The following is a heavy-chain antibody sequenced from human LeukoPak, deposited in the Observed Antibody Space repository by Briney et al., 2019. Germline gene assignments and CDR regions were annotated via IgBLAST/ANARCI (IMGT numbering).Heavy chain of an antibody. V-gene: IGHV5-51*01. CDR3: ARVRDSSSREENNWFDP. D-gene: IGHD6-6*01. J-gene: IGHJ5*02. CDR1: GYSFTSYW. Sequence: GESLKISCKGSGYSFTSYWIGWVRQMPGKGLEWMGIIYPGDSDTRYSPSFQGQVTISADKSISTAYLQWSSLKASDTAMYYCARVRDSSSREENNWFDPWGQGTLVTVSS. CDR2: IYPGDSDT.